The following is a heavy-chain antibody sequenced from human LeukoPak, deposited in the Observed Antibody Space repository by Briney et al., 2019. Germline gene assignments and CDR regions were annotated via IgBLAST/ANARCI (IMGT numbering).Heavy chain of an antibody. CDR2: IIPIFRTP. CDR1: GGTFSSYA. Sequence: GSSVKVSCRASGGTFSSYAISWVRQAPGQGLEWMGGIIPIFRTPNYAQKSQGRVTITADESKNTAYMELSRLRSEDTAVYFCARVQPGHTSPRAFDVWGQGTMVTVSS. CDR3: ARVQPGHTSPRAFDV. D-gene: IGHD1-14*01. V-gene: IGHV1-69*01. J-gene: IGHJ3*01.